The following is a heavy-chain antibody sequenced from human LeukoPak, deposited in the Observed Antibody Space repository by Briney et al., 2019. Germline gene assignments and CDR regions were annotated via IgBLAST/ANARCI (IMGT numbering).Heavy chain of an antibody. D-gene: IGHD3-3*01. V-gene: IGHV4-39*07. CDR2: IYYSGST. CDR1: GGSISSSSYY. CDR3: AREWGQYDFWSGYYRVEWFEP. Sequence: SETLSLTCTVSGGSISSSSYYWGWIRQPPGKGLEWIGSIYYSGSTYYNPSLKSRVTISVDTSKNQFSLKLSSVTAADTAVYYCAREWGQYDFWSGYYRVEWFEPWGQGTLVTVSS. J-gene: IGHJ5*02.